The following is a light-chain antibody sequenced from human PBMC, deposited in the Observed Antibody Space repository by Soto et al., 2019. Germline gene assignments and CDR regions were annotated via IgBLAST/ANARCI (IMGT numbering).Light chain of an antibody. Sequence: AIQLTQSPSSLSASVGDRVTITCRASQGISSALAWYQQKPGKAPKLLIYDASSLESGDPSRFSGSGSGTDFTLTISSLQPEDFATYDCQQFNNYLITFGQGTRLEIK. CDR2: DAS. V-gene: IGKV1D-13*01. J-gene: IGKJ5*01. CDR1: QGISSA. CDR3: QQFNNYLIT.